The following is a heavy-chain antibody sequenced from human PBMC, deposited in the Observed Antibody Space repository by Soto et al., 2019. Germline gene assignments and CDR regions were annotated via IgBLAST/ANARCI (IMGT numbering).Heavy chain of an antibody. CDR3: ARDVRYCSDTNCSHYYNYYCFYLAV. CDR1: GYTFTTYG. D-gene: IGHD2-2*01. V-gene: IGHV1-18*01. CDR2: ISTYSGNP. Sequence: ASVKVSCKASGYTFTTYGISWVRQAPGQGLEWMGWISTYSGNPSYAQKLQGRVTMTTDTSTSTAYMELRSLRSDDTAVYYCARDVRYCSDTNCSHYYNYYCFYLAVWGKGTTVTVSS. J-gene: IGHJ6*03.